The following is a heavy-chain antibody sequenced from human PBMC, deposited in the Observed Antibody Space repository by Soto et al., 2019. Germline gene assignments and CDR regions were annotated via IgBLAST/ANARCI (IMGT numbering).Heavy chain of an antibody. CDR2: IYYSGST. Sequence: QVQLQESGPGLVKPSETLSLTCTVSGGSVSSGIYYWSWIRQPPGKGLEWIGYIYYSGSTSYNPSRKSRLTISVDTSKNQFSLKLSSVTAADTAVYYCARAVGYSEVGHYYYYALDVWGQGTTVTVSS. J-gene: IGHJ6*02. V-gene: IGHV4-61*01. D-gene: IGHD4-4*01. CDR3: ARAVGYSEVGHYYYYALDV. CDR1: GGSVSSGIYY.